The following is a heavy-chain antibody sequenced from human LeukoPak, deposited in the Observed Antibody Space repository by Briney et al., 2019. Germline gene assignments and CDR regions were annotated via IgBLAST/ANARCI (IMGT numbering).Heavy chain of an antibody. Sequence: PGGSLRLSCAASGFTFSSYAMSWVRQAPGKGLEWVSTISDIGGSTSYADSVKGRFTISRDNSENTLYLQMNSLRAEDTAVYYCAKSSHIGRPGGFDFWGQGTLVTVSS. V-gene: IGHV3-23*01. CDR2: ISDIGGST. D-gene: IGHD2-8*02. CDR1: GFTFSSYA. J-gene: IGHJ4*02. CDR3: AKSSHIGRPGGFDF.